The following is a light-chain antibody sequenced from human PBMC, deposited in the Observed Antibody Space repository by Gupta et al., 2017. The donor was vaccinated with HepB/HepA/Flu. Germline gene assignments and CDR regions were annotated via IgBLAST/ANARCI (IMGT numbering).Light chain of an antibody. Sequence: EIEMTQSPATLSVSAGDRVTISCRASQSVNSYFDWYQQIPGKAPKLLIFGASTMDSGIPARFSGSGSGTDFTLTISSLQSEDFAAYYCQHYYTWPLTFGGGTKLEIK. CDR3: QHYYTWPLT. CDR2: GAS. CDR1: QSVNSY. V-gene: IGKV3-15*01. J-gene: IGKJ4*01.